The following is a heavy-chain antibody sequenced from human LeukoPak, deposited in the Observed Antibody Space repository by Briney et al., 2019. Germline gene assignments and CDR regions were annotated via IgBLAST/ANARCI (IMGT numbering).Heavy chain of an antibody. V-gene: IGHV3-23*01. CDR3: AKTTTVTTYFDY. CDR2: ISGSGGST. J-gene: IGHJ4*02. D-gene: IGHD4-17*01. CDR1: GFTFSSYA. Sequence: PPGGSLRLSCAASGFTFSSYAMSWVRQAPGKGLEWVSAISGSGGSTYYADSVKGRFTISRDNSKNTLYLQMNSLRAEDTAVYCCAKTTTVTTYFDYWGQGTLVTVSS.